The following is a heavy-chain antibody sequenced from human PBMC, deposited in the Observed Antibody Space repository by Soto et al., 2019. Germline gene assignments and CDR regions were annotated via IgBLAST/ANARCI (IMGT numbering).Heavy chain of an antibody. CDR2: IYYSGST. CDR1: GGSISSSY. D-gene: IGHD1-26*01. CDR3: ARQGYELLLYYY. J-gene: IGHJ4*02. Sequence: SEALSLTCTVSGGSISSSYWGWIRQPPGKGVEWIGYIYYSGSTYYNPSLKSRVTIAVDTSKNQFSLKLSSVTAADTAVYYCARQGYELLLYYYWGQGTLVTVSS. V-gene: IGHV4-59*04.